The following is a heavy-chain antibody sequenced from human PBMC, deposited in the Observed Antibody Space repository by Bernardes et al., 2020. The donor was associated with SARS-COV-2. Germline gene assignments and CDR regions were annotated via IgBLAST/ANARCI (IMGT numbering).Heavy chain of an antibody. V-gene: IGHV4-34*01. CDR1: GGSFSGYY. D-gene: IGHD6-6*01. CDR2: INHSGST. CDR3: ASFEYSSALGFDY. J-gene: IGHJ4*02. Sequence: SETLSLTCAVYGGSFSGYYWSWIRQPPGKGLEWIGEINHSGSTNYNPSLKSRVTISVDTSKNQFSLKLSSVTAADTAVYYCASFEYSSALGFDYWGQGTLV.